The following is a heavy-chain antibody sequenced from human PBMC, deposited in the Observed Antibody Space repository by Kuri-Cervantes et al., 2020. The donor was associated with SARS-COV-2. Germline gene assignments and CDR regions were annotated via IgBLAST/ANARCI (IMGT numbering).Heavy chain of an antibody. J-gene: IGHJ5*02. D-gene: IGHD1-26*01. CDR2: IWYDGINK. CDR3: ARDVRYSGSYQCTS. V-gene: IGHV3-33*01. CDR1: GYTFTGYY. Sequence: SCKASGYTFTGYYMHWVRQAPGKGLEWVALIWYDGINKYYADSVKGRFTISRDNSKNTLYLQMNSLRAEDTAVYYCARDVRYSGSYQCTSWGQGTVVTVS.